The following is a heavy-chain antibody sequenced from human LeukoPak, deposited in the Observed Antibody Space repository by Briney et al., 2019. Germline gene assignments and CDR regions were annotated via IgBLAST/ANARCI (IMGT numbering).Heavy chain of an antibody. J-gene: IGHJ6*02. CDR3: ARDPLEYCSGGSCYYYYGMDV. CDR2: IYTSGST. D-gene: IGHD2-15*01. V-gene: IGHV4-4*07. CDR1: GGSISSYY. Sequence: SETLSLTCTVSGGSISSYYWSWIRQPAGKGLEWIGRIYTSGSTNYNPSLKSRVTMSVDTSKNQSSLKLSSVTAADTAVYYCARDPLEYCSGGSCYYYYGMDVWGQGTTVTVSS.